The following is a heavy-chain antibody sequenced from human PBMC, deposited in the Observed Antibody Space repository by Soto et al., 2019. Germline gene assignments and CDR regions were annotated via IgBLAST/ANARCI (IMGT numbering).Heavy chain of an antibody. D-gene: IGHD4-17*01. J-gene: IGHJ6*03. CDR3: ARDSLMTTVTTGYYYYYMDV. V-gene: IGHV1-2*04. CDR1: GYTFTGYY. Sequence: QVQLVQSGAEVKKPGASVKVSCKASGYTFTGYYMHWVRQAPGQGLEWMGWINPNSGGTNYAQKFQGWVTMTRDTSISTAYMELSRLRSDDTAVYYCARDSLMTTVTTGYYYYYMDVWGKGTTVTVSS. CDR2: INPNSGGT.